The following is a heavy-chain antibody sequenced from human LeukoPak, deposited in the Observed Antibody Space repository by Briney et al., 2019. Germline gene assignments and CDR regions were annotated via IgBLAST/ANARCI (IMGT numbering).Heavy chain of an antibody. V-gene: IGHV3-21*01. D-gene: IGHD2-15*01. CDR3: ATFCSGGSCYLDY. Sequence: GGSLRLSCAVSGFTFDDYAMHWVRQVPGKGLEWVSSISSSSSYTYYADSVKGRFTTSRDNAKNSLYLQMNSLRAEDTAVYYCATFCSGGSCYLDYWGQGTLVTVSS. CDR2: ISSSSSYT. CDR1: GFTFDDYA. J-gene: IGHJ4*02.